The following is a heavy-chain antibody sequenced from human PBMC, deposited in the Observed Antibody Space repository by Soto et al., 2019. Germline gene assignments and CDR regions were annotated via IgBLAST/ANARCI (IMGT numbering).Heavy chain of an antibody. V-gene: IGHV4-31*03. CDR3: ARDCEVVVAATQSYYYGMDV. J-gene: IGHJ6*02. Sequence: QVQLQESGPGLVKPSQTLSLTCTVSGGSISSGGYYWSWIRQHPGKGLEWIGYIYYSGSTYYNPSIKSRVTISVDTSKNQFSLKLSSVTAADTAVYYCARDCEVVVAATQSYYYGMDVWGQGTTVTVSS. D-gene: IGHD2-15*01. CDR2: IYYSGST. CDR1: GGSISSGGYY.